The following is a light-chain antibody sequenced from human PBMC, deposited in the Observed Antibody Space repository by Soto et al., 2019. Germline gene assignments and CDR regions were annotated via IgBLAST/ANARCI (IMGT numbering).Light chain of an antibody. CDR3: QQRSNWPPIT. Sequence: EIVMTQSPGTLSVSPGERATLSWRASQSVSSYLAWYQQKPGQAPRLLIYDASNRATGIPARFSGSGSGTDFTLTISSLEPEDFAVYYCQQRSNWPPITFGQGTRLEIK. V-gene: IGKV3-11*01. J-gene: IGKJ5*01. CDR2: DAS. CDR1: QSVSSY.